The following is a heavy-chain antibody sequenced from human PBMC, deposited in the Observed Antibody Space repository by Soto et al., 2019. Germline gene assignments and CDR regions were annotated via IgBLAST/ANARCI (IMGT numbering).Heavy chain of an antibody. V-gene: IGHV1-46*01. D-gene: IGHD6-6*01. CDR1: GYTFTSYY. Sequence: ASVKVSCKASGYTFTSYYMHWVRQAPGQGLEWMGIINPSGGSTSYAQKFQGRVTISVDTSKNQFSLKLSSVTAADTAVYYCARGGGGSIAARIPFDPWGQGTLVTVSS. CDR2: INPSGGST. J-gene: IGHJ5*02. CDR3: ARGGGGSIAARIPFDP.